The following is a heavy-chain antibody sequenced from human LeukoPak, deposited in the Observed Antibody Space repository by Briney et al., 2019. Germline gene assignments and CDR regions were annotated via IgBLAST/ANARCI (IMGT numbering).Heavy chain of an antibody. CDR3: TRDPRHFDS. Sequence: GGSLRLSCAPSGFTFTDSYMTWVPQAPGKGVGGVAYISGSGHDINYSDSVKGRFTISRDNAKNSLYLQMSSLRVEDTAVYYCTRDPRHFDSCGQGTLVTVSS. D-gene: IGHD6-6*01. CDR2: ISGSGHDI. CDR1: GFTFTDSY. J-gene: IGHJ5*01. V-gene: IGHV3-11*04.